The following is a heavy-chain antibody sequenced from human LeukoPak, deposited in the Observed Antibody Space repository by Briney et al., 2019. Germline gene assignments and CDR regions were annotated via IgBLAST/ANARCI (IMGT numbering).Heavy chain of an antibody. D-gene: IGHD4-23*01. CDR1: GGSISSYY. V-gene: IGHV4-59*01. CDR3: ARDYGGNSGFFYYYYGMDV. J-gene: IGHJ6*02. Sequence: PSGTLSLTCTVSGGSISSYYWSWIRQPPGKGLEWIGYIYYSGSTNYNPSLKSRVTISVDTSKNQFSLKLSSVSAADTAVYHCARDYGGNSGFFYYYYGMDVWGQGTTVTVSS. CDR2: IYYSGST.